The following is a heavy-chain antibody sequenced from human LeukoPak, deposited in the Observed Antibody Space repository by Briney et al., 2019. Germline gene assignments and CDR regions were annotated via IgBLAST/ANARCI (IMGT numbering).Heavy chain of an antibody. Sequence: GRSLRLSCAASGFTFSSYGMHWVRQAPGKGLEWVSVIWYDGSNKYYADSVKGRFTISRDNSKNTLYLQMNSLRAEDTAVYYCARDPSDWIFDFWSGYVPDYYYYMDVWGKGTTVTVSS. CDR2: IWYDGSNK. D-gene: IGHD3-3*01. CDR3: ARDPSDWIFDFWSGYVPDYYYYMDV. CDR1: GFTFSSYG. J-gene: IGHJ6*03. V-gene: IGHV3-33*01.